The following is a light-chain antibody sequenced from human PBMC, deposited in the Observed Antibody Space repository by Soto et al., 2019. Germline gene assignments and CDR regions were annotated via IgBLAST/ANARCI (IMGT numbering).Light chain of an antibody. CDR1: QSVSSSH. V-gene: IGKV3-20*01. Sequence: IVLTQSPGTLSLSPWERATLSCRASQSVSSSHLAWYQQKPGQAPRLLIYSASSRATGIPDRFSGSGSGTDFTLTISRLEPEDFAVYYCQRYGGFGQGTKVDIK. CDR3: QRYGG. CDR2: SAS. J-gene: IGKJ1*01.